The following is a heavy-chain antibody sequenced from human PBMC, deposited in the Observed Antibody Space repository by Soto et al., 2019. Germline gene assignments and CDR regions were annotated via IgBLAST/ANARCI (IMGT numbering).Heavy chain of an antibody. D-gene: IGHD2-21*01. CDR3: AQEATRIAIPLDY. CDR2: ISGSGGST. Sequence: EVQLLESGGGLVQPGGSLRLSCAASGFTFSNYAMSWVRQAPGKGLEWVSSISGSGGSTYYADSVKGRFTVSRDNSKNTVYLQMNRLRIADTAVYYCAQEATRIAIPLDYWGQGTLVTVSS. V-gene: IGHV3-23*01. CDR1: GFTFSNYA. J-gene: IGHJ4*02.